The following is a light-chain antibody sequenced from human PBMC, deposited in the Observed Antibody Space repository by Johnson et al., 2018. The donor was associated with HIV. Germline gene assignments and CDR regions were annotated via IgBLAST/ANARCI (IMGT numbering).Light chain of an antibody. CDR1: SSNIGNNY. V-gene: IGLV1-51*01. CDR3: GTWDSGLTTKYV. CDR2: DNN. Sequence: QSVLTQPPSVSAAPRQKVTISCSGSSSNIGNNYVSWYQQLPGTATKLLIYDNNKRPSGIPDRFSGSKSGTSATLDSTGLQTGDEADYYCGTWDSGLTTKYVFGTGTKVTVL. J-gene: IGLJ1*01.